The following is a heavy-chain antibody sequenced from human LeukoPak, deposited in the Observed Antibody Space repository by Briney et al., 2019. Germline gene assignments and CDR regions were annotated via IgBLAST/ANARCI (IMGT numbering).Heavy chain of an antibody. V-gene: IGHV1-24*01. Sequence: ASVKVSCKVSGYTLTELSMHWVRQAPGKGLEWMGGFDPEDGKTVYAQKFQGRVTMTEDTSTDTAYMELSSLRSEDTAMYYCAAASFVPSIGTSGHWYYFDYWGQGTLVTVSS. CDR3: AAASFVPSIGTSGHWYYFDY. CDR1: GYTLTELS. CDR2: FDPEDGKT. J-gene: IGHJ4*02. D-gene: IGHD6-6*01.